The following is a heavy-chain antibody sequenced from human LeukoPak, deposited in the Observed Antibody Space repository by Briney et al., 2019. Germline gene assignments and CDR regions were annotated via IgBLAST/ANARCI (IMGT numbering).Heavy chain of an antibody. D-gene: IGHD1-26*01. CDR1: GFIFGSYA. J-gene: IGHJ4*02. CDR2: ISDSGGST. V-gene: IGHV3-23*01. CDR3: AKDLGARGVGATPAD. Sequence: PVGSLRLSCAASGFIFGSYAMTWVRQAPGKGLEWVSYISDSGGSTHYADSVKGRFTISRDNSKNRVYLQMNSLRVEDTAMYYCAKDLGARGVGATPADWGQGTLVTVSS.